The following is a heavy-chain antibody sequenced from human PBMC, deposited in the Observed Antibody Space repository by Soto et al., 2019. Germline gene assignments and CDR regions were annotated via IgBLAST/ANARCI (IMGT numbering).Heavy chain of an antibody. CDR3: ARDWGVVVVPAAGSLYYYYGMDV. Sequence: QVQLVQSGAEVKKPGASVKVSCKASGYTFTSYGISWVRQAPGQGLEWMGWISAYNGNTNYAQKLQGRVTMTTDTSTSTAYMELRILRSDDTAVYYCARDWGVVVVPAAGSLYYYYGMDVWGQGTTVTVSS. D-gene: IGHD2-2*01. V-gene: IGHV1-18*01. CDR2: ISAYNGNT. J-gene: IGHJ6*02. CDR1: GYTFTSYG.